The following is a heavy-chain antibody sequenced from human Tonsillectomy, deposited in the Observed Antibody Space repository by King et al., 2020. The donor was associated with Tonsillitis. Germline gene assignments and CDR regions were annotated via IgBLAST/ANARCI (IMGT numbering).Heavy chain of an antibody. CDR3: ARDYQQLITWFDP. D-gene: IGHD6-13*01. CDR2: ISAYNGRT. V-gene: IGHV1-18*04. J-gene: IGHJ5*02. Sequence: QLVQSGAEVKKPGASVKVSCKASGYTFTNYGISWVRQAPGQGLEWMGWISAYNGRTIYAEKLQDRVTMTTDTSTSTAYMELRSLRSDDTAVYYCARDYQQLITWFDPWGQGTLVTVSS. CDR1: GYTFTNYG.